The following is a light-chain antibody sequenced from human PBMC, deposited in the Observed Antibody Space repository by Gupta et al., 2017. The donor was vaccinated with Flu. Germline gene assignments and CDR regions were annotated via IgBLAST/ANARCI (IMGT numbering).Light chain of an antibody. J-gene: IGKJ3*01. V-gene: IGKV1-13*02. CDR2: DAY. CDR3: KRIHI. Sequence: IQLTQSPSSLSDSVGDRVTITCRTSQGSSSALAWYRQSPRKPPKLLIYDAYILYKRVTSRFSGSASGTDFTLSIISLRPEDFVTYDSKRIHIFGPWTNVDVK. CDR1: QGSSSA.